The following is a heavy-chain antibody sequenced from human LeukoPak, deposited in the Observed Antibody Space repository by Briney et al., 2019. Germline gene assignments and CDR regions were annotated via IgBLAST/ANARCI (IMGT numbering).Heavy chain of an antibody. CDR1: GCTFSSYG. V-gene: IGHV3-23*01. D-gene: IGHD3-10*01. CDR3: AKAGNPWFGELLRNWFDP. J-gene: IGHJ5*02. CDR2: ISGSGGST. Sequence: GGALRLSCAASGCTFSSYGRSWVGQAPGKGLEGVSAISGSGGSTYYADSVKGRFTISRDNTKNTLYLQMNSLRADDTAVYYCAKAGNPWFGELLRNWFDPWGQGTLVTVSS.